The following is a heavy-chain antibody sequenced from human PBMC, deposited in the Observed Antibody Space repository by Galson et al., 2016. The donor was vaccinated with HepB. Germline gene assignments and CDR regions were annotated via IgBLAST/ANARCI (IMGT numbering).Heavy chain of an antibody. Sequence: SLRLSCAASGFSFSSYSMNWVRQAPGKGLEWMSYISSTSITIYFADSVKGRFTISRDNAKNTVYLQMSSLKDEDTALYYCATSGSYGTFDPWGQGTLVIVSS. D-gene: IGHD1-26*01. CDR1: GFSFSSYS. J-gene: IGHJ5*02. V-gene: IGHV3-48*02. CDR2: ISSTSITI. CDR3: ATSGSYGTFDP.